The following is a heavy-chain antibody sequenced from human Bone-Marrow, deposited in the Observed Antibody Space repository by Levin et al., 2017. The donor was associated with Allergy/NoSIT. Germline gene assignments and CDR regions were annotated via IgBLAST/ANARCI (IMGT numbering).Heavy chain of an antibody. V-gene: IGHV4-61*01. CDR2: MSYSGYT. CDR3: ARGGRAAAETNSFDY. CDR1: GDSVSSATYF. D-gene: IGHD6-13*01. J-gene: IGHJ4*02. Sequence: SQTLSLTCTVSGDSVSSATYFWSWIRQPPGRGLEWIGVMSYSGYTNYNPSLKSRVSISIDTSKNQFSLKLSSVTAADTAVYYCARGGRAAAETNSFDYWGQGTLVTVFS.